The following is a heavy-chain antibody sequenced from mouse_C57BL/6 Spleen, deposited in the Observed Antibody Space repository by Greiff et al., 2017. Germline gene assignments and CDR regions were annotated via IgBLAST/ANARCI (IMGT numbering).Heavy chain of an antibody. J-gene: IGHJ2*01. CDR1: GYTFTSYW. V-gene: IGHV1-55*01. D-gene: IGHD1-1*01. CDR3: ARVITTVPDY. Sequence: QVHVKQSGAELVKPGASVKMSCKASGYTFTSYWITWVKQRPGQGLEWIGDIYPGSGSTNYNEKFKSKATLTVDTSSSTAYMQLSSLTSEDSAVYYCARVITTVPDYWGQGTTLTVSS. CDR2: IYPGSGST.